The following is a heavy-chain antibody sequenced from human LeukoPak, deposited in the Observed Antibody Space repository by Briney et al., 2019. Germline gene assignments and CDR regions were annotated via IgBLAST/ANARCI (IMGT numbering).Heavy chain of an antibody. CDR1: GFTFSSYS. CDR3: ARGGGYSYGSFDY. J-gene: IGHJ4*02. CDR2: ISGSSSPI. D-gene: IGHD5-18*01. Sequence: PGGSLRLSCAASGFTFSSYSMNWVRQAPGKGLEWVSYISGSSSPIYYADSVKGRFTISRDNAKNTLYLQMNSLRAEDTAVYHCARGGGYSYGSFDYWGQGTLVTVSS. V-gene: IGHV3-48*04.